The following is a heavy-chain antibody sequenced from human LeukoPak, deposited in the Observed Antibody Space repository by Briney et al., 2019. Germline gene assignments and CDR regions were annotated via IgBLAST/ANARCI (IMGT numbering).Heavy chain of an antibody. Sequence: GESLKISRKGSGYSFTSYWIGWVRQMPGKGLEWMGIIYPGDSDTRYNPSFQGQVTISAEKSISTAYLQWSSLKASDTALYYCAGRRKGMSTAGFDFWGQGTLVTVSS. CDR3: AGRRKGMSTAGFDF. CDR1: GYSFTSYW. J-gene: IGHJ4*02. V-gene: IGHV5-51*01. CDR2: IYPGDSDT. D-gene: IGHD5-24*01.